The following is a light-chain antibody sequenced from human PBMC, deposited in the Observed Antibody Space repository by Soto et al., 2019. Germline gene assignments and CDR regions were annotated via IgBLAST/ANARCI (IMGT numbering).Light chain of an antibody. CDR1: QSVSTN. CDR3: QQYNNWPIT. V-gene: IGKV3-15*01. J-gene: IGKJ5*01. CDR2: GAS. Sequence: EIVMTQSPAILSVSPGERATLSCRASQSVSTNLAWFQQKPGQTPRLLFNGASTRATGIPARFTGSGSGTEFILTISSLQSEDFAVYYCQQYNNWPITFGQGTRLEI.